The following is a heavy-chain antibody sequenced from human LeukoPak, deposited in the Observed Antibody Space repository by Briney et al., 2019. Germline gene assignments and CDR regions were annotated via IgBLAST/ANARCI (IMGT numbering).Heavy chain of an antibody. CDR2: ISAYNGNT. CDR1: GYTFTIYG. J-gene: IGHJ3*01. D-gene: IGHD6-19*01. Sequence: ASGTLSFTGSGYTFTIYGNSWVRQAPGQGQEWMGWISAYNGNTNYAQKLQGRVTMTTDTSTSTAYMELRSLRSDDTAVYYCARDLLVGSGWAYDAFDLWGQGTMVTVSS. V-gene: IGHV1-18*04. CDR3: ARDLLVGSGWAYDAFDL.